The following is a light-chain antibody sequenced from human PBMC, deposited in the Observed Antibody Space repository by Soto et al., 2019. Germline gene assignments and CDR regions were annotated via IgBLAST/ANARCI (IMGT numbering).Light chain of an antibody. Sequence: DIQMTQSPSSLSASVGDRVTITCQASQDISNDLNWYQQKPGKAPKLLIYDASNLETGVPSRFSGIGSGTDFTFTISSQQPEDIATYYCQQYDNLPWTFGQWTKGEIK. J-gene: IGKJ1*01. V-gene: IGKV1-33*01. CDR3: QQYDNLPWT. CDR2: DAS. CDR1: QDISND.